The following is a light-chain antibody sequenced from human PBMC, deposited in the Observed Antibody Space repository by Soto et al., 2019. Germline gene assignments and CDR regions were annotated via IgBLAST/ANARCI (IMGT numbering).Light chain of an antibody. J-gene: IGLJ3*02. V-gene: IGLV1-47*02. CDR2: DNN. CDR3: ATWDDRQTAYWV. CDR1: DSNIGNND. Sequence: QSVLTQPPSASGTPGQRISISCSGSDSNIGNNDVYWYQQLPGTAPKLLIYDNNQRPSGVPDRFSGSKSGTSASLAISGLRSEDEADYYCATWDDRQTAYWVFGGGTKLTVL.